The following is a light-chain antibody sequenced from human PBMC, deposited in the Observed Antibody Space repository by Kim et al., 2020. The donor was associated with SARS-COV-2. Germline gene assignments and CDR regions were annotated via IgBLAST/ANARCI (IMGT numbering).Light chain of an antibody. CDR3: QQSYTSLGT. V-gene: IGKV1-39*01. CDR2: SAS. Sequence: DIQMTQSPSSLSASVGDRVTITCRASQTIDTYLNWYQHRPGKAPKLLIYSASSLHSGVSSRFSGSGSGTDFTLTINSLHPEDFAVYYCQQSYTSLGTFGQGTKVDIK. CDR1: QTIDTY. J-gene: IGKJ2*01.